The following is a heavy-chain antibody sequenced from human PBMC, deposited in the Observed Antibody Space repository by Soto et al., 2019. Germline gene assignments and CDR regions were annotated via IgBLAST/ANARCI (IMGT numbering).Heavy chain of an antibody. J-gene: IGHJ4*02. CDR2: IYYSGST. D-gene: IGHD3-3*01. V-gene: IGHV4-39*01. Sequence: SETLSLTCTVSGGSISSSSYYWGWIRQPPGKGLEWIGSIYYSGSTYYNPSLKSRVTISVDTSKNQFSLKLSSVTAADTAVYYCARLYYDFWSGYPYYFDYWGQGTLVTSPQ. CDR1: GGSISSSSYY. CDR3: ARLYYDFWSGYPYYFDY.